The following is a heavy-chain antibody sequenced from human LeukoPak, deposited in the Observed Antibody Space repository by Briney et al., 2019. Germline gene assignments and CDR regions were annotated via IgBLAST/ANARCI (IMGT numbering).Heavy chain of an antibody. CDR3: AGGHHYYDSSAYYY. J-gene: IGHJ4*02. Sequence: PGGSLRLSCAVSGYTFISYYLHWVRDAPGKGLVWVSRINSNGSTTSYAASVKGRFTISRDTAKNTLYLQMNSLRGEDTAVYYCAGGHHYYDSSAYYYWGQGTLVTVSS. D-gene: IGHD3-22*01. CDR2: INSNGSTT. V-gene: IGHV3-74*01. CDR1: GYTFISYY.